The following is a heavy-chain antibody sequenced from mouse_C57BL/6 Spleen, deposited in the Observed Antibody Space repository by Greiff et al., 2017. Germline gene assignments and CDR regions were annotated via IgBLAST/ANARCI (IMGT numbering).Heavy chain of an antibody. D-gene: IGHD2-2*01. CDR3: ARRGYDYDAMDY. J-gene: IGHJ4*01. CDR1: GYAFSSSW. V-gene: IGHV1-82*01. CDR2: IYPGDGDT. Sequence: VQGVESGPELVKPGASVKISCKASGYAFSSSWMNWVKQRPGKGLEWIGRIYPGDGDTNYNGKFKGKATLTADKSSSTAYMQLSSLTSEDSAVYFCARRGYDYDAMDYWGQGTSVTVSS.